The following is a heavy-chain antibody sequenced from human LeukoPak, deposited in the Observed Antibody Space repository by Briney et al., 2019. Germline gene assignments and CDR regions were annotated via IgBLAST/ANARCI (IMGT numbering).Heavy chain of an antibody. CDR3: ARDLTMVRGAKYRPYNWFDP. CDR2: IIPIFGTA. Sequence: AASVKVSCKTSRGTFNNYAISWVRQAPGQGLEWMGGIIPIFGTASYAQKFQGRVTITADESTSTAYMELSSLRSEDTAMYYCARDLTMVRGAKYRPYNWFDPWGQGTLVTVSS. CDR1: RGTFNNYA. J-gene: IGHJ5*02. D-gene: IGHD3-10*01. V-gene: IGHV1-69*13.